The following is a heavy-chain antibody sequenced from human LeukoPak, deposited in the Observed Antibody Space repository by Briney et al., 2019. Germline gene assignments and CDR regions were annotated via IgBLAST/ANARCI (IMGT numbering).Heavy chain of an antibody. CDR3: ARVRGNYYPFDY. Sequence: GGSLRLSCAASGFTVSSNYMSWVRQAPGKGRGWVSVIYSGGSTYYADSAQGRFTISRDISKNTLYLQMISLRAEDTAMYYCARVRGNYYPFDYWGQGTLVSVSS. CDR2: IYSGGST. CDR1: GFTVSSNY. V-gene: IGHV3-53*01. D-gene: IGHD1-26*01. J-gene: IGHJ4*02.